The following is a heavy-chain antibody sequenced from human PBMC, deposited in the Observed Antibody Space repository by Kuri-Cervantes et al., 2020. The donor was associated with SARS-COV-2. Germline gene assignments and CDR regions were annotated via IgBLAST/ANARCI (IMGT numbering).Heavy chain of an antibody. D-gene: IGHD3-9*01. J-gene: IGHJ6*03. V-gene: IGHV3-11*04. Sequence: GGSLRLSCAASGFTFSDYYMSWIRQAPGKGLEWVSYISSSGSTIYYADSVKGRFTISRDNAKNSLYLQMNSLRAEDTAVYYCARVNYDILTGAYYYYMDVWGKGTTVTVSS. CDR2: ISSSGSTI. CDR1: GFTFSDYY. CDR3: ARVNYDILTGAYYYYMDV.